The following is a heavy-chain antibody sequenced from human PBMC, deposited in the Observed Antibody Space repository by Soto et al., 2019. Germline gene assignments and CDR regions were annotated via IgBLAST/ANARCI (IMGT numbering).Heavy chain of an antibody. CDR1: GGSVNSGSYY. J-gene: IGHJ4*02. V-gene: IGHV4-61*01. Sequence: QVQLQESGPGLVKPSETLSLTCSVSGGSVNSGSYYWSWIRQPPGRGLEWIGYVYYSGSTKYNPSLKSRATISVDTTNNQFSLRLSSVTPADTAVYYCARDYWANEKRFESWGQGTLVTVSS. CDR2: VYYSGST. D-gene: IGHD1-1*01. CDR3: ARDYWANEKRFES.